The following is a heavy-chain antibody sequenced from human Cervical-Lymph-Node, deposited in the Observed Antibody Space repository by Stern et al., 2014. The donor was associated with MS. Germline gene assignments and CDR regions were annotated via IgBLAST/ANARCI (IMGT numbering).Heavy chain of an antibody. CDR1: GYIFTDYY. V-gene: IGHV1-2*02. D-gene: IGHD6-6*01. CDR2: INPKSGGT. J-gene: IGHJ5*02. Sequence: VQLVESGAEVEKPGASVKVSCKASGYIFTDYYLHWVRQAPGQGLEWMGRINPKSGGTRYAQSFQGRVTLTRDTSITKAYMDLSRLTSDDTAVYYCTRALRIADRPSPGGHWFDPWGQGTLVIVSS. CDR3: TRALRIADRPSPGGHWFDP.